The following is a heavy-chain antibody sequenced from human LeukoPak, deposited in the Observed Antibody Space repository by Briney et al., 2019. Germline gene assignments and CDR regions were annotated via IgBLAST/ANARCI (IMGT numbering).Heavy chain of an antibody. Sequence: PGRSLRLSCATSGFTFSHYGMHWVRQAPGKGLEWVAVLSYDGSDRYYADSVNGRFTISRDISSDTVSLQMNSLRVEDTALYFCARDRINMMVLVHDSGLDLWGQGTLVTVSS. CDR2: LSYDGSDR. D-gene: IGHD3-22*01. CDR3: ARDRINMMVLVHDSGLDL. V-gene: IGHV3-30*06. J-gene: IGHJ5*02. CDR1: GFTFSHYG.